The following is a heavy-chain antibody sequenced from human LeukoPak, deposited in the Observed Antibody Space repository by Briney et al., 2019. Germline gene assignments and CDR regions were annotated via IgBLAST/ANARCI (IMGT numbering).Heavy chain of an antibody. CDR1: GGTFSSYA. Sequence: ASVKVSCKASGGTFSSYAISWVRQAPGQGLEWMGWINPNSGGANYARRFQGRVTMTSDTSINTAYMELSGLGSDDTAVYYCAREGYCRGATCYSVQHWGQGTLVTVAS. CDR3: AREGYCRGATCYSVQH. V-gene: IGHV1-2*02. CDR2: INPNSGGA. D-gene: IGHD2-15*01. J-gene: IGHJ1*01.